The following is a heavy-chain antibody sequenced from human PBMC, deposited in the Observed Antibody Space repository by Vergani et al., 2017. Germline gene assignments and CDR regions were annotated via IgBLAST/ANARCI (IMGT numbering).Heavy chain of an antibody. Sequence: QVQLVESGGGVVQPGRSLRLSCAASGFTFNQYGMHWVRQAPGKGLEWVSVTWYYGNNKQYADSVKGRFTIYRDNYKSTMYLQMNSLRDEDTGVYYCARDLRLLYNRFDPWGQGTLVTVSS. D-gene: IGHD1-14*01. CDR3: ARDLRLLYNRFDP. CDR1: GFTFNQYG. CDR2: TWYYGNNK. J-gene: IGHJ5*02. V-gene: IGHV3-33*01.